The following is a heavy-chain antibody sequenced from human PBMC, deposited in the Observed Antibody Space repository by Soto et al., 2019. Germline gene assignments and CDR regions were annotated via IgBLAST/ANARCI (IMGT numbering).Heavy chain of an antibody. J-gene: IGHJ5*01. CDR3: TLVLKQQVPYEYPYRSRHS. D-gene: IGHD6-13*01. CDR2: IKSKTDGGTT. Sequence: KVPEWVGRIKSKTDGGTTDDAAPVKGRFTISRDDSKNTLYLQMNSLKTEDTAVYYCTLVLKQQVPYEYPYRSRHSCCQGT. V-gene: IGHV3-15*07.